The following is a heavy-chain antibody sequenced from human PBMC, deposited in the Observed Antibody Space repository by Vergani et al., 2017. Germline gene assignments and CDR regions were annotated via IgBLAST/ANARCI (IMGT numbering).Heavy chain of an antibody. J-gene: IGHJ4*02. CDR1: GGSFSGYY. CDR2: INHSGST. Sequence: QVQLQQWGAGLLKPSETLSLTCAVYGGSFSGYYWSWIRQPLGKGLEWIGEINHSGSTNYNPSLRSRVTISVDTSKNQFSLKLSSVTAAKTAVYYCARGRIKADDWGQGTLVTVSS. D-gene: IGHD3-10*01. CDR3: ARGRIKADD. V-gene: IGHV4-34*01.